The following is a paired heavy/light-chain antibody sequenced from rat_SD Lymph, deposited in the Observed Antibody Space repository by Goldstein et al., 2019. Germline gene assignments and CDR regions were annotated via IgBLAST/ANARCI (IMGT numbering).Heavy chain of an antibody. CDR3: ARRGPTGGFDY. J-gene: IGHJ2*01. CDR1: GFTFSNYG. D-gene: IGHD5-1*01. V-gene: IGHV5-34*01. Sequence: EVQLVESGGGLVQPGRSLKLSCVASGFTFSNYGMNWIRQAPGKGLEWVAYISSGSSYIYYAETVKGRFTISRDNAKNTLYLQMTSLRSEDTALYYCARRGPTGGFDYWGQGVMVTVSS. CDR2: ISSGSSYI.
Light chain of an antibody. V-gene: IGKV6S10*01. Sequence: DIVMTQSPTSMSISVGDRVTMNCKASQNVGSNVDWYQQKTGQSPKLLIYKASNRYTGVPDRFTGSGSGTDFTFTISNMQAEDLAVYYCMQSNSYPRTFGGGTKLELK. J-gene: IGKJ1*01. CDR1: QNVGSN. CDR3: MQSNSYPRT. CDR2: KAS.